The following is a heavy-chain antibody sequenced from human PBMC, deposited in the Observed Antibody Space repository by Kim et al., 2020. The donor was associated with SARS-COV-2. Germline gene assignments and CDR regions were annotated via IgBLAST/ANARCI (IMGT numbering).Heavy chain of an antibody. CDR2: ISSSSSYI. D-gene: IGHD5-12*01. V-gene: IGHV3-21*01. CDR1: GFTFSSYS. Sequence: GGSLRLSCAASGFTFSSYSMNWVRQAPGKGLEWVSSISSSSSYIYYADSVKGRFTISRDNAKNSLYLQMNSLRAEDTAVYYCARGGGDSGYDHAFDIWGQGTMVTVSS. CDR3: ARGGGDSGYDHAFDI. J-gene: IGHJ3*02.